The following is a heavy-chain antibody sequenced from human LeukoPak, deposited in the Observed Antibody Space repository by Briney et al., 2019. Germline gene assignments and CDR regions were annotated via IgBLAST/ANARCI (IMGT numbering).Heavy chain of an antibody. CDR3: ARGQGCVLGVRYSGYDQEAQYYFDY. Sequence: ASVKVSCKASGYTFTSYDINWVRQATGQGLEWMGWMNPNSGNTGYAQKFQGRVTMTRNTSISTAYMELSSLRSEDTAVYYCARGQGCVLGVRYSGYDQEAQYYFDYWGQGTLVTVSS. V-gene: IGHV1-8*01. D-gene: IGHD5-12*01. CDR1: GYTFTSYD. J-gene: IGHJ4*02. CDR2: MNPNSGNT.